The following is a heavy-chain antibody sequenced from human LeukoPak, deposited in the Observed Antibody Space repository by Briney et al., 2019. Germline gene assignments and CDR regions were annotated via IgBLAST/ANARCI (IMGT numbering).Heavy chain of an antibody. Sequence: GGSLRLSCAASGFTFSSYWMSWVRQVPGKGLEWVANIKPDGSGTYYVDSVKGRFTISRDNAKNSLYLQMNNLRDEDTAVYYCARDGDGYYYWGQGALVTVSS. V-gene: IGHV3-7*01. D-gene: IGHD5-18*01. CDR3: ARDGDGYYY. CDR1: GFTFSSYW. J-gene: IGHJ4*02. CDR2: IKPDGSGT.